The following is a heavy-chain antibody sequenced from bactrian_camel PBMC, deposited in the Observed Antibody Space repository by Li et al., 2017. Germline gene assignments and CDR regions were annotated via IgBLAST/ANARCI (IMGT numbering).Heavy chain of an antibody. CDR3: AKALGGGDYYTGEYGY. D-gene: IGHD2*01. Sequence: HVQLVESGGGLVQPGGSLTLSCAASGFTFSNTWVHWVRQAPGKGLEWVSTIYTGVGRTKSADSVKGRFTMSRDNAENIVYLQMNNLKSEDTALYYCAKALGGGDYYTGEYGYWGQGTQVTVS. V-gene: IGHV3S1*01. J-gene: IGHJ4*01. CDR1: GFTFSNTW. CDR2: IYTGVGRT.